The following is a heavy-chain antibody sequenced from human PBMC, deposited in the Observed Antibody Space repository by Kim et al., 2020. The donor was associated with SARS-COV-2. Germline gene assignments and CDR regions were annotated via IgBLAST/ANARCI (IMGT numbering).Heavy chain of an antibody. CDR2: ISGSGGST. V-gene: IGHV3-23*01. CDR3: AKASITMIVVAPDY. J-gene: IGHJ4*02. D-gene: IGHD3-22*01. CDR1: GFTFSSYA. Sequence: GGSLRLSCAASGFTFSSYAMSWVRQAPGKGLEWVSAISGSGGSTYYADSVKGRFTISRDNSKNTLYLQMNSLRAEDTAVDYCAKASITMIVVAPDYWGQGTLVTVSS.